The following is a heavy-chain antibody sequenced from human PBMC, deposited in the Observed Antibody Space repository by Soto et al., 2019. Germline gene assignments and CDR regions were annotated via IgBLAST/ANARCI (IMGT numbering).Heavy chain of an antibody. V-gene: IGHV3-15*07. CDR2: VKSKTDVGSS. CDR3: TTDSRTTLPEIRFDY. CDR1: GFPFSNAW. Sequence: GGSLRLSCVASGFPFSNAWINWVRQVQGKGLEWVGRVKSKTDVGSSYYAAAVKGRFAVSRDDSRHIVYLQMNSLKIEDTGVYYCTTDSRTTLPEIRFDYWGHGTQVTVSS. J-gene: IGHJ4*01. D-gene: IGHD1-26*01.